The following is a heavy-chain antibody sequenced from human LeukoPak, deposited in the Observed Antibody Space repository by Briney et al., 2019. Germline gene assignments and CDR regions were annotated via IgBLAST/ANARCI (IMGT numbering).Heavy chain of an antibody. CDR1: GGSFSGYY. CDR3: ARRDYYGSGSSKAPRDWFDP. V-gene: IGHV4-34*01. CDR2: INHSGST. D-gene: IGHD3-10*01. Sequence: PSETLSLTCAVYGGSFSGYYWSWIRQPPGKGLEWIGEINHSGSTNYNLSLKSRVTISVDTSKNQFSLKLSSVTAADTAVYYCARRDYYGSGSSKAPRDWFDPWGQGTLVTVSS. J-gene: IGHJ5*02.